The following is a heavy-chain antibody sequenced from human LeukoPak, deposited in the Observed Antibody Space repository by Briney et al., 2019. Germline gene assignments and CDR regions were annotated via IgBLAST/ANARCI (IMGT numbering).Heavy chain of an antibody. CDR1: GFTFRNYG. CDR3: AKSPVQWELTRRVLDY. J-gene: IGHJ4*02. Sequence: GGSLRLSCAASGFTFRNYGIHWVRQAPGKGLEWVTVISYDGSKKYYADSVKSRFTISRDNSKNTLYLQMNSLRVEDTAVYYCAKSPVQWELTRRVLDYWGQGTLVSVSS. V-gene: IGHV3-30*18. D-gene: IGHD1-26*01. CDR2: ISYDGSKK.